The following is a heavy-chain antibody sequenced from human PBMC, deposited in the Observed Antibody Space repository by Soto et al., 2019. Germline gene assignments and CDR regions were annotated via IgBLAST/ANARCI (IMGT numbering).Heavy chain of an antibody. CDR2: IIPIFGTA. CDR3: ARESIAVAGTSYYYGMDV. V-gene: IGHV1-69*01. J-gene: IGHJ6*02. Sequence: QVQLVQSGAEVKKPGSSVKVSCKASGGTFSSYAISWVRQAPGQGLEWMGGIIPIFGTANYAQKFQGRVTITAEESTSTAYLEMSSLRSEDTAVYYCARESIAVAGTSYYYGMDVWCQGTTVTVSS. D-gene: IGHD6-19*01. CDR1: GGTFSSYA.